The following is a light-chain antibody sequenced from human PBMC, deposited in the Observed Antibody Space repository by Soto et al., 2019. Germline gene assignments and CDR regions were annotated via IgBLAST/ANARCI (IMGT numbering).Light chain of an antibody. CDR3: SSSTSSSNLV. J-gene: IGLJ2*01. CDR2: DVS. CDR1: SSDVGGYNY. Sequence: QSALTQPASVSGSPGQSITISCTGTSSDVGGYNYVSWYQQHPGKAPKLMIYDVSNRPSGVSNRFSGSKSGNTASLTISGLQAEDDADYYCSSSTSSSNLVFGGGTKLTVL. V-gene: IGLV2-14*01.